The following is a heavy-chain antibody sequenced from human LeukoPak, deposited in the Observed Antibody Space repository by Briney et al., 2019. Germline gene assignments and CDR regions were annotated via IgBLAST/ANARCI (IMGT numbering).Heavy chain of an antibody. CDR2: IFYSGSA. J-gene: IGHJ4*02. CDR3: ARNGGDYVFDY. V-gene: IGHV4-59*01. CDR1: GGSISSYY. Sequence: SETLSLTCTVSGGSISSYYWSWVRQPPGKGLEWIGYIFYSGSAIYNPSLKSRVSISIDTSKNQFSLRLSSVTAADTAVYYCARNGGDYVFDYWGEGTLVTVSS. D-gene: IGHD4-17*01.